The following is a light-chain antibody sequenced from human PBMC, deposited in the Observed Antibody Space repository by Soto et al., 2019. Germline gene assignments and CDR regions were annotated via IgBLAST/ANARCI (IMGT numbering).Light chain of an antibody. CDR1: SSDVGNYNL. J-gene: IGLJ1*01. CDR3: CSYAGSSTYV. CDR2: EGS. V-gene: IGLV2-23*01. Sequence: VLTQPASVSGSPGQSITISCTGTSSDVGNYNLVSWYQQHPGKAPKLMIYEGSKRPSGVSNRFSGSKSGNTASLTISILQAEDEADYYCCSYAGSSTYVFGTGTKVTVL.